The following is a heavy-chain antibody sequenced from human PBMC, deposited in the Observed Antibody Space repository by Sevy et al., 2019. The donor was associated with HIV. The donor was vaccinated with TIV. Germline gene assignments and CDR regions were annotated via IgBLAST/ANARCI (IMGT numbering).Heavy chain of an antibody. D-gene: IGHD3-16*01. CDR1: EFIFTGYW. CDR3: ARAGGWGNINHSNQILDI. Sequence: GGSLRLSCAASEFIFTGYWMNWVRQAPGKGLEWVANIDQDGSDKRYVDSVRGRFTISRDNANNFLYLKMSGLRADDTAVYYCARAGGWGNINHSNQILDIWGHGTKVTISS. CDR2: IDQDGSDK. V-gene: IGHV3-7*01. J-gene: IGHJ3*02.